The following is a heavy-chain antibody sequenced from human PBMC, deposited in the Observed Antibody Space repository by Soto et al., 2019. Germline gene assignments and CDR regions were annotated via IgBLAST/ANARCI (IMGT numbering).Heavy chain of an antibody. CDR1: GFTFSSYA. Sequence: PGGSLRLSCAASGFTFSSYAMHWVRQAPGKGLEWVAVISYDGSNKYYADSVKGRFTISRDNSKNTLYLQMNSLRAEDTAVYYCARGGYDCWSGYPQYYYYGMDVWGQGTTVTVSS. D-gene: IGHD3-3*01. CDR2: ISYDGSNK. CDR3: ARGGYDCWSGYPQYYYYGMDV. J-gene: IGHJ6*02. V-gene: IGHV3-30-3*01.